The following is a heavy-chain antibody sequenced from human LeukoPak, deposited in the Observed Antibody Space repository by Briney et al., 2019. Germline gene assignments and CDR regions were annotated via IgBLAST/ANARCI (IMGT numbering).Heavy chain of an antibody. D-gene: IGHD3-10*02. V-gene: IGHV3-33*01. CDR1: GFTFSSYG. Sequence: GRSLRLSCAASGFTFSSYGMHWVRQAPGKGLEWVVVIWYDGSNKYYADSVKGRFTISRDNSKNTLYLQMNSLGAEDTAVYYCARGGGVRGVNYFDYWGQGTLVTVSS. CDR3: ARGGGVRGVNYFDY. CDR2: IWYDGSNK. J-gene: IGHJ4*02.